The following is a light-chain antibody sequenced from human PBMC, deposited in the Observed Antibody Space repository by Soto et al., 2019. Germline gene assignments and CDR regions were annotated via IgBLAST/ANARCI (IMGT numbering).Light chain of an antibody. V-gene: IGKV1-9*01. J-gene: IGKJ4*01. Sequence: DIQLTQSPSFLSASVGDRVTITCRASQGISSYLTWYQQKPGKAPKLLIYAASTLQSGVPSRFSGGGSGTEFTLTISSLQPEDFATYYCLHFNGFPLTFGGGTKVDIK. CDR2: AAS. CDR1: QGISSY. CDR3: LHFNGFPLT.